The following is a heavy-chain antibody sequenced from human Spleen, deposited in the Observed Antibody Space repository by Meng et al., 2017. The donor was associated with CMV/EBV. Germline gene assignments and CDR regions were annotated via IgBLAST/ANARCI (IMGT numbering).Heavy chain of an antibody. Sequence: GSLRLSCTVTGDSVNSHSYFWSWIRQPPGKGLEWIGYIYHSGRTSYNPSLKSRVTISVDTSKNQFSLNLKSLSAADTAVYYCARAPIDRGHGIDYWGQGTLVTVSS. J-gene: IGHJ4*02. CDR1: GDSVNSHSYF. CDR2: IYHSGRT. V-gene: IGHV4-61*01. CDR3: ARAPIDRGHGIDY. D-gene: IGHD1-14*01.